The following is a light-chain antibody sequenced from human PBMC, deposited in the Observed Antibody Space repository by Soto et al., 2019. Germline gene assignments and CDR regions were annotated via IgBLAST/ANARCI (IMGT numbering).Light chain of an antibody. J-gene: IGLJ2*01. Sequence: QSVLTQPPSASGTPGPRVTISCSGSSSNIGSNTVNWYQQLPGTAPKLLIYSNNQRPSGVPDRFSGSKSGTSASLAISGLQSEDEADYYCAAWDDSLNGPVVFGGGTKVTVL. CDR3: AAWDDSLNGPVV. CDR1: SSNIGSNT. CDR2: SNN. V-gene: IGLV1-44*01.